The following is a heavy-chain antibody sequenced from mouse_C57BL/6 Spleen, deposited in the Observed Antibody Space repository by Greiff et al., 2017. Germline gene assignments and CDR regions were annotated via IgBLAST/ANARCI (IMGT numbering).Heavy chain of an antibody. CDR1: GYTFTSYW. V-gene: IGHV1-55*01. D-gene: IGHD1-1*01. CDR3: ARRPFYYYGSSYVYAMDY. CDR2: IYPGSGST. J-gene: IGHJ4*01. Sequence: QVQLQQPGAELVKPGASVKMSCKASGYTFTSYWITWVKQRPGQGLEWIGDIYPGSGSTNYNEKFKSKATLTVDTSSSTAYMQLSSLTSEDSAVYYCARRPFYYYGSSYVYAMDYWGQGTSVTVSS.